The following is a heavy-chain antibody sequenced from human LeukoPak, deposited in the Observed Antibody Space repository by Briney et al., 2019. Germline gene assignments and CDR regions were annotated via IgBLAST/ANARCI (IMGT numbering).Heavy chain of an antibody. CDR1: GFTFSNSA. CDR3: ARDPLRYLRVGHYDY. Sequence: AGGSLRLSCAASGFTFSNSAMNWVRQVPGKGLEWVSSIDYDSSHIYYAASVRGRFTISRDNARNSVYLQMNSLRVEDTAVYYCARDPLRYLRVGHYDYWGQGTLVAFSS. CDR2: IDYDSSHI. V-gene: IGHV3-21*01. D-gene: IGHD3-9*01. J-gene: IGHJ4*02.